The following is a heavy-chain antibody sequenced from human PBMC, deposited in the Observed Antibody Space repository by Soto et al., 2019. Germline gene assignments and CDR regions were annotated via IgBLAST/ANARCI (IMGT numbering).Heavy chain of an antibody. CDR2: IYVTGAV. CDR3: ARLRIATNNYKWFDP. J-gene: IGHJ5*02. D-gene: IGHD2-21*01. V-gene: IGHV4-31*03. Sequence: SETLSLTCSVSGAALNSGNYYWSWIRQVPGKGLEWIGHIYVTGAVDYSPSLRDRITISQDTSERQFSLSLRLVTAADTAVYYCARLRIATNNYKWFDPWGQGTLVTVSS. CDR1: GAALNSGNYY.